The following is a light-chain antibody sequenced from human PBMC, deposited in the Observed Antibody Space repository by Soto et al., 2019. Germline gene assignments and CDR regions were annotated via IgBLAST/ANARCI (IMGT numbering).Light chain of an antibody. V-gene: IGLV1-44*01. CDR2: RDN. CDR1: SSNIGSNA. CDR3: AAWDDSLVGV. J-gene: IGLJ3*02. Sequence: QSVLTQPPSASGTPGQRVIISCSGSSSNIGSNAVNWYQQFPGTAPKLLIDRDNRRPSGVPDRFSGSKSGTSASLAISGPQSEDEADYYCAAWDDSLVGVFGGGTKLTVL.